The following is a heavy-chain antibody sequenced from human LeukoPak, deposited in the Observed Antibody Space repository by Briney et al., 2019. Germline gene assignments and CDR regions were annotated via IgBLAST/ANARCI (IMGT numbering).Heavy chain of an antibody. J-gene: IGHJ4*02. CDR3: ARRHTIPYYFDY. Sequence: SETLSLTCTVSGGSISSYYWSWIRQPPGKGLEWIGYIYYSGSTNYNPSLKSRVTISVDTSKNQFSLKLSSVTVADTAVYYCARRHTIPYYFDYWGQGTLVTVSS. CDR1: GGSISSYY. CDR2: IYYSGST. V-gene: IGHV4-59*12. D-gene: IGHD3-3*01.